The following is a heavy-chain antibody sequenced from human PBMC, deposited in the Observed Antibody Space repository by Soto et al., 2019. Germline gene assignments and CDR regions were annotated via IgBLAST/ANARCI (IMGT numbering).Heavy chain of an antibody. D-gene: IGHD2-2*02. J-gene: IGHJ4*02. CDR2: IIPIFNST. V-gene: IGHV1-69*06. CDR1: GSRFSNYV. Sequence: QVQLVQSGAEVKTPGSSLKVSCKGSGSRFSNYVISWVRQAPGHGLEWLGRIIPIFNSTKYAQNFQGRVTITADKSTSSDSLELSSLRSDDTAVYYCASEGSVKKAGYNGLVSLGYWGQGTLVTVSS. CDR3: ASEGSVKKAGYNGLVSLGY.